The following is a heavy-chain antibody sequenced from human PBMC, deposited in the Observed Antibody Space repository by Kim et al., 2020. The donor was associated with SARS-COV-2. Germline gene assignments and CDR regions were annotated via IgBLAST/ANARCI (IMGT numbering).Heavy chain of an antibody. D-gene: IGHD1-1*01. CDR3: TTAKFEYNYYYYYGMDV. CDR1: GFTFSNAW. V-gene: IGHV3-15*01. Sequence: GGSLRLSCAASGFTFSNAWMSWVRQAPGKGLEWVGRIKSKTDGGTTDYAAPVKGRFTISRDDSKNTLYLQMNSLKTEDTAVYYCTTAKFEYNYYYYYGMDVWGQGTTVTVSS. CDR2: IKSKTDGGTT. J-gene: IGHJ6*02.